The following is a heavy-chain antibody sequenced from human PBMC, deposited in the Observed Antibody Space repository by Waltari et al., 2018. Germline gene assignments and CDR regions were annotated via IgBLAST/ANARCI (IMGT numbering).Heavy chain of an antibody. CDR3: ARPSFRGDGYNRDY. V-gene: IGHV4-38-2*01. J-gene: IGHJ4*02. D-gene: IGHD3-16*01. Sequence: QVQLQESGPGLVKPSETLSLTCAVSGYSISSGYYWGWIRQPPGKGLEWSGSIYPSGCPHSHPSPNSPGPLPVDPSKNQFFLELRSVTAADTAVYYCARPSFRGDGYNRDYLGQGTLVTVSS. CDR2: IYPSGCP. CDR1: GYSISSGYY.